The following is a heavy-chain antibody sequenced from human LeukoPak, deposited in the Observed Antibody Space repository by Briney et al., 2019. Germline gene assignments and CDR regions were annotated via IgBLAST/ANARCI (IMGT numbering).Heavy chain of an antibody. D-gene: IGHD4-17*01. CDR1: GFTFSSYA. CDR3: AKRGTVTTSAFDI. J-gene: IGHJ3*02. CDR2: ISGSGGST. V-gene: IGHV3-23*01. Sequence: GGSLRLSCAASGFTFSSYAMSWVRQAPGKGLEWVSAISGSGGSTYYADSVKGRFTISRDKSKNTLYLQMNSLRAEDTAVYYCAKRGTVTTSAFDIWGQGTMVTVSS.